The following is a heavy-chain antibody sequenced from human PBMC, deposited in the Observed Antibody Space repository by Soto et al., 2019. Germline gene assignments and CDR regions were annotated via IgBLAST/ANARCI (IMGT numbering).Heavy chain of an antibody. CDR3: ARDDLSSSWFVDY. J-gene: IGHJ4*02. D-gene: IGHD6-13*01. CDR2: IYSGGST. V-gene: IGHV3-53*01. CDR1: GFTVSSNY. Sequence: EVQLVESGGGLIQPGGSLRLSCAASGFTVSSNYMSWVRQAPGKGLEWVSVIYSGGSTYYADSVKGRFTISRNNSKNTLYLQMNSLSAEDTAVYYCARDDLSSSWFVDYWGQGTLVTVSS.